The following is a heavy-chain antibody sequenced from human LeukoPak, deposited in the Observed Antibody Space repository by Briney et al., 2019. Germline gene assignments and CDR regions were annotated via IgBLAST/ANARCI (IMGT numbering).Heavy chain of an antibody. CDR2: IWYDGSNK. V-gene: IGHV3-33*06. D-gene: IGHD3-3*01. CDR1: GFTFSSCG. CDR3: AKDTYDFWSGYEF. J-gene: IGHJ4*02. Sequence: GRSLRLSCAASGFTFSSCGMHWVRQAPGKGLEWVAVIWYDGSNKYYADSVKGRFTISRDNSKNTLYLQMNSLRAEDTAVYYCAKDTYDFWSGYEFWGQGTLVTVSS.